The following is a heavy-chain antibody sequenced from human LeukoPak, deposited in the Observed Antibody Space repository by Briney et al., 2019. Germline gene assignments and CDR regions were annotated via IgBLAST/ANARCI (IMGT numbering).Heavy chain of an antibody. CDR1: GFTFSSYA. Sequence: PWGSLRLSCAASGFTFSSYAMHWVRQAPGKGLEWVAVISYDGSNKYYADSVKGRFTISRDNSKNTLYLQMNSLRAEDTAVYYCARDEYCSSTSCYNEIGFDPWGQGTLVTVSS. D-gene: IGHD2-2*02. V-gene: IGHV3-30-3*01. J-gene: IGHJ5*02. CDR2: ISYDGSNK. CDR3: ARDEYCSSTSCYNEIGFDP.